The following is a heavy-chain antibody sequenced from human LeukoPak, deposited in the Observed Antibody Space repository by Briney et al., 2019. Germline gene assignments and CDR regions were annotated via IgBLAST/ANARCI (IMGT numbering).Heavy chain of an antibody. CDR3: VREDPSEYGSIDY. CDR1: GFTFSSYS. CDR2: ISRSSSSK. V-gene: IGHV3-48*02. Sequence: GGSLRLSCAASGFTFSSYSINWARQAPGKGLEWVAYISRSSSSKHYADSVKGRFTISRDNAKNSLYLQMSSLRDEDTAVYYCVREDPSEYGSIDYWGQGTLVTVSS. D-gene: IGHD2/OR15-2a*01. J-gene: IGHJ4*02.